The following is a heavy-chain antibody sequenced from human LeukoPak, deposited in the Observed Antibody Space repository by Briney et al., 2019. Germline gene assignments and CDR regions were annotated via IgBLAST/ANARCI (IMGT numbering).Heavy chain of an antibody. V-gene: IGHV4-34*01. CDR3: ARGGGIAARLISMDV. CDR1: GGSFSGYY. Sequence: SETLSLTCAVYGGSFSGYYWSWIRQPPGKGLEWIGEINHSGSTNYNPSLKSRVTISVDTSKNQFSLKLSSVTAADTAVYYCARGGGIAARLISMDVWGQGTTVTVSS. J-gene: IGHJ6*02. CDR2: INHSGST. D-gene: IGHD6-6*01.